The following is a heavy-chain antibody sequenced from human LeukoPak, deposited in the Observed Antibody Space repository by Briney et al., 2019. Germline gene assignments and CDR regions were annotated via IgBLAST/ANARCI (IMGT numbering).Heavy chain of an antibody. V-gene: IGHV4-59*01. CDR1: GGSISTYY. D-gene: IGHD5-24*01. CDR2: IYYSGST. J-gene: IGHJ3*02. CDR3: ARGSDGYRTAFDI. Sequence: SETLSLTCTVSGGSISTYYWSWIRLPPGKGLEWIGYIYYSGSTNYNPSLKSRVTISVDTSKNQFSLKLSSVTAADTAVYYCARGSDGYRTAFDIWRQGTMVTVSS.